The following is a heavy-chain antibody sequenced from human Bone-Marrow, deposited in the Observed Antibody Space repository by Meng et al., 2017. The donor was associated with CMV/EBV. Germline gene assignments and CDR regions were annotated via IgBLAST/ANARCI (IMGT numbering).Heavy chain of an antibody. D-gene: IGHD2-2*01. J-gene: IGHJ5*02. CDR3: ARIYCSSTSCYPFTTKNWLDP. CDR1: GFTASSNY. V-gene: IGHV3-66*02. CDR2: IYSGGST. Sequence: GGSLRLSCAASGFTASSNYMSWVRQAPGKGLEWVSVIYSGGSTYYAGSVKGRFTISRDNSKNPLYRQMNSLRAEETAVYYCARIYCSSTSCYPFTTKNWLDPWGQGTLVTVSS.